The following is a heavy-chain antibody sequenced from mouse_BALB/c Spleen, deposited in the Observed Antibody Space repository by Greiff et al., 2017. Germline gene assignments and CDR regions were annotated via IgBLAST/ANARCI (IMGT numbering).Heavy chain of an antibody. CDR2: IRNKANGYTT. Sequence: EVQLVESGGGLVQPGGSLRLSCATSGFTFTDYYMSWVRQPPGKALEWLGFIRNKANGYTTEYSASVKGRFTISRDNSQSILYLQMNTLRAEDSATYYCARVSLTGTYYFDYWGQGTTLTVSS. CDR3: ARVSLTGTYYFDY. V-gene: IGHV7-3*02. CDR1: GFTFTDYY. D-gene: IGHD4-1*01. J-gene: IGHJ2*01.